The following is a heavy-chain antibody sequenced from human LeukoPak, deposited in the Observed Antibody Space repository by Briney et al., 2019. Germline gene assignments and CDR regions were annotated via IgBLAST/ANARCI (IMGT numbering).Heavy chain of an antibody. CDR3: ARVSNVDIVARRRFDY. CDR2: IYTSGSA. D-gene: IGHD5-12*01. J-gene: IGHJ4*02. V-gene: IGHV4-61*02. CDR1: GGSISSGSYY. Sequence: SETLSLTCTVSGGSISSGSYYWSWIRQPAGKGLEWIGRIYTSGSANYNPSLKSRVTISVDTSKNQFSLKLSSVTAADTAVYYCARVSNVDIVARRRFDYWGQGTLVTVSS.